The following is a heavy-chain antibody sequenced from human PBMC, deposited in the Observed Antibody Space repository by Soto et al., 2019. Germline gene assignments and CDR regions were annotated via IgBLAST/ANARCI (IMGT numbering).Heavy chain of an antibody. D-gene: IGHD6-13*01. J-gene: IGHJ6*02. CDR3: ARVMVPFYYYGMDV. V-gene: IGHV1-2*02. CDR1: GYTFTGYY. CDR2: INPNSGGT. Sequence: ASVKVSCKASGYTFTGYYMHWVRQAPGQGLEWMGWINPNSGGTNYAQKFQGRVTMTRDTSISTAYMELSRLRSDDTAVYYCARVMVPFYYYGMDVWGQGTTVTV.